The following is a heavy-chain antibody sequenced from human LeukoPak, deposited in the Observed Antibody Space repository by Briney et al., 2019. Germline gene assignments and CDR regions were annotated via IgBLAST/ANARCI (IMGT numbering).Heavy chain of an antibody. V-gene: IGHV1-69*04. CDR3: ARATTVVTPPGY. CDR1: GYTFTSYG. Sequence: SVKVSCKASGYTFTSYGISWVRQAPGQGLEWMGRIIPILGIANYAQKFQGRVTITADKSTSTAYMGLSSLRSEDTAVYYCARATTVVTPPGYWGQGTLVTVSS. CDR2: IIPILGIA. J-gene: IGHJ4*02. D-gene: IGHD4-23*01.